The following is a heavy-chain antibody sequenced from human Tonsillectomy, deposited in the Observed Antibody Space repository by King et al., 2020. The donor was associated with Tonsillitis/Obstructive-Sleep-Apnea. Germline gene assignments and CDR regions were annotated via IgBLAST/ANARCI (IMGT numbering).Heavy chain of an antibody. CDR3: ARGDYDSSGYYGDYFDY. CDR2: IYYRWST. CDR1: CGSVSSGRYY. J-gene: IGHJ4*02. Sequence: QLQLQESGPGLVKPSETLSLTCTVSCGSVSSGRYYWSWILQPPGKGLEWIGDIYYRWSTNYKPSLKSRVTISVYTSTNQLSLNLIFVISADTAGYYCARGDYDSSGYYGDYFDYWGQGTLVTVSS. V-gene: IGHV4-61*01. D-gene: IGHD3-22*01.